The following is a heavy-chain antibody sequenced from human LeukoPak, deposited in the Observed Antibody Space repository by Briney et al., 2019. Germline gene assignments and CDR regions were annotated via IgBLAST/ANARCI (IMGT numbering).Heavy chain of an antibody. V-gene: IGHV4-4*07. D-gene: IGHD2-2*02. Sequence: SETLSLTCTVSGGSISSYYWNWIRQPAGKGLEWIGHIYTSGSTNYNPSLKSRVTMSIDTSKNQFSLKLSSVTAADTAVYYCARGLSVGFCSSTSCYIWFDPWGQGTLATVSS. CDR1: GGSISSYY. CDR3: ARGLSVGFCSSTSCYIWFDP. J-gene: IGHJ5*02. CDR2: IYTSGST.